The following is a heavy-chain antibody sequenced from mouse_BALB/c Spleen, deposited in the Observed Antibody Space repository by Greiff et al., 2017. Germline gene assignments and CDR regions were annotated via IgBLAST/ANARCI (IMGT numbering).Heavy chain of an antibody. J-gene: IGHJ3*01. CDR3: ARGRSHGWFAY. V-gene: IGHV5-17*02. CDR1: GFTFSSFG. Sequence: EVQLVESGGGLVQPGGSRKLSCAASGFTFSSFGMYWVRQAPEKGLEWVAYISSGSSTIYYADTVKGRFTISRDNPKNTLFLQMTSLRSEDTAMYYCARGRSHGWFAYWGQGTLVTVSA. CDR2: ISSGSSTI. D-gene: IGHD1-1*01.